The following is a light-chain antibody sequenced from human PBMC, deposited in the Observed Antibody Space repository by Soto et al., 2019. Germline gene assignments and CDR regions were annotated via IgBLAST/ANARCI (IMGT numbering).Light chain of an antibody. Sequence: EIVFTQSPGTLSLSPGERATLSCRASQSVSSSYLAWYQQKPGLAPRLLIYDASNRASGIPDRFSGSGSGTDFSLTISRXEPEDFAVYHCQQYGSSPITFGQGTRLETK. J-gene: IGKJ5*01. CDR3: QQYGSSPIT. CDR2: DAS. CDR1: QSVSSSY. V-gene: IGKV3-20*01.